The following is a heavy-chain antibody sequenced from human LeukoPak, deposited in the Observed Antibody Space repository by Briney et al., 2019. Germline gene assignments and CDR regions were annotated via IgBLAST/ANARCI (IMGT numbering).Heavy chain of an antibody. CDR3: ARGARKGDDYGGFFDY. CDR1: GFTFSNYA. Sequence: GGSLRLPCAASGFTFSNYAMHWVRQAPGKGLEWVAVISNDGSKKDYADSVKGRFTISRDNSKNTLYLQMNSLRAEDTAVYYCARGARKGDDYGGFFDYWGQGTLVTVSS. V-gene: IGHV3-30*04. J-gene: IGHJ4*02. D-gene: IGHD4-17*01. CDR2: ISNDGSKK.